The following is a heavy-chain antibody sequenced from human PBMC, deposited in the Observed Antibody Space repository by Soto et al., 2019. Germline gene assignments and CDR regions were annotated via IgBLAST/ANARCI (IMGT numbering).Heavy chain of an antibody. CDR1: GFTFSSYA. J-gene: IGHJ4*02. CDR2: ISGSGGST. D-gene: IGHD3-22*01. V-gene: IGHV3-23*01. CDR3: AKGRQGSGYPRVFDY. Sequence: EVQLLESGGGLVQPGGSLRLSCAASGFTFSSYAMSWVRQAPGKGLEWVSAISGSGGSTYYADSVKGRFTISRDNSKNTLYLQMNRLRAEDTAVYYCAKGRQGSGYPRVFDYWGQGTLVTVSS.